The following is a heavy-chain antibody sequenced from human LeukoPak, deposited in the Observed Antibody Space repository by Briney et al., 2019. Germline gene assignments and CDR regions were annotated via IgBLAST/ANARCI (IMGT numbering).Heavy chain of an antibody. V-gene: IGHV4-30-2*01. CDR3: ARAGETATIWGYSYY. Sequence: SETLSLTCTVSGVSISSGGYYGSWIRQPPGKGLEWIGYIHHSGSTYYNPSLKSRVTISVDRSKNQFSLKLSSVTAADTAVYYCARAGETATIWGYSYYWGQGTLVTVSS. CDR2: IHHSGST. CDR1: GVSISSGGYY. D-gene: IGHD5-24*01. J-gene: IGHJ4*02.